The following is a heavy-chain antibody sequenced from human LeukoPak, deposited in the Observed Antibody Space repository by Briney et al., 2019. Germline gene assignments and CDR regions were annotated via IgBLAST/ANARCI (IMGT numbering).Heavy chain of an antibody. D-gene: IGHD2-2*01. CDR3: ARLRSTSHDASDI. Sequence: SETLSLTCTVSGGSISSSSHYWGWIRQPPGKGLEWIGSIYYSGSTYYNPSLKSRVTISVDTSKNQFSLKLSSVTAAYTAVYYCARLRSTSHDASDIWGQGTMVTVSS. CDR1: GGSISSSSHY. CDR2: IYYSGST. J-gene: IGHJ3*02. V-gene: IGHV4-39*01.